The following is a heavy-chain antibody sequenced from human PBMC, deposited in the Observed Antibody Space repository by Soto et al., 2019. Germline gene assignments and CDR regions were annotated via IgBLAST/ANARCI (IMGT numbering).Heavy chain of an antibody. V-gene: IGHV3-23*01. D-gene: IGHD6-6*01. CDR1: GFTFSSYA. CDR2: ISGSGGST. CDR3: AKDTYSSSSRGTEYYYYYGMDV. Sequence: GGSLRLSCAASGFTFSSYAMSWVRQAPGKGLEWVSAISGSGGSTYYADSVKGRFTISRDNSKNTLYLQMNSLRAEDTAVYYCAKDTYSSSSRGTEYYYYYGMDVWGQGTTVTV. J-gene: IGHJ6*02.